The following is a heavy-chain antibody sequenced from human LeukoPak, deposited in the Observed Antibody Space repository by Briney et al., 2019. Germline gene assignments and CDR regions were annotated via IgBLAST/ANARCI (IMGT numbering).Heavy chain of an antibody. J-gene: IGHJ4*02. D-gene: IGHD3-10*01. CDR2: INPNSGGT. CDR1: VYTFTAYC. Sequence: ASVKSSCKASVYTFTAYCMCSVRQAPGQGLEWMGWINPNSGGTNYAQKFQGRVTMTRDTSISTAYMELSRLRSDDTAVYYCARDGMVLEYYWGQGNLVTVSS. V-gene: IGHV1-2*02. CDR3: ARDGMVLEYY.